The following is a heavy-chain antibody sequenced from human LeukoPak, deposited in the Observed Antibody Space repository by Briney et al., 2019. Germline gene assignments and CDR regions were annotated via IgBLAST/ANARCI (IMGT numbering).Heavy chain of an antibody. CDR2: ISGGDRTK. Sequence: PGGSLRLSCAASGFTFSGYYMTWIRQAPGKGLEWISYISGGDRTKYYADSVRGRFTISRDNAKNSLYLQMNSLRAEDTAVYYCARSISAWSRMDVWGKGTTVTVSS. CDR3: ARSISAWSRMDV. J-gene: IGHJ6*03. D-gene: IGHD3-3*02. V-gene: IGHV3-11*04. CDR1: GFTFSGYY.